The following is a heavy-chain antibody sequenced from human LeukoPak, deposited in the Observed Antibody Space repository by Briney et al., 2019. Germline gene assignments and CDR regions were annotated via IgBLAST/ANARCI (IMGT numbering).Heavy chain of an antibody. CDR2: SYYIGST. CDR1: GGSVSGGSYY. Sequence: SETLSLTCSVSGGSVSGGSYYWSWIRQPPGKGLEWIGYSYYIGSTKYNPSLKSRVTISVDTSKNQFSLKVSSVTAADTAVYYCARAGIVATATNFDYWGQGTLVTVSS. J-gene: IGHJ4*02. D-gene: IGHD5-12*01. V-gene: IGHV4-61*01. CDR3: ARAGIVATATNFDY.